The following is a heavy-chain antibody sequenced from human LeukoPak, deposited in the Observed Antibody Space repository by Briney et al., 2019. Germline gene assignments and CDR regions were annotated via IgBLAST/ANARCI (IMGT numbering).Heavy chain of an antibody. CDR1: GVSISSDY. CDR3: ARQGYWSGYFVFDY. Sequence: SETLSLTCTVSGVSISSDYWSWVRQPPGKGLEWIGYGYYSGSTNYNPSLKSRPTISVDTSKNQFSMKLSSVTAADTAMYYCARQGYWSGYFVFDYWGQGTLVTVSS. D-gene: IGHD3-3*01. V-gene: IGHV4-59*08. CDR2: GYYSGST. J-gene: IGHJ4*02.